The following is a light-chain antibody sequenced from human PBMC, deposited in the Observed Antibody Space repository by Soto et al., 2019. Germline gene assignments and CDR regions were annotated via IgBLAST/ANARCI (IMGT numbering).Light chain of an antibody. J-gene: IGLJ2*01. CDR3: SSYTSSSTRL. V-gene: IGLV2-14*01. CDR1: SSDVGGYNY. CDR2: EVS. Sequence: QPVLTQPASVSGSPGQSITISCTGTSSDVGGYNYVSWYQQHPGKAPKLMIYEVSNRPSGVSNRFSGSKSGNTASLTISGLQAEDEADYYCSSYTSSSTRLFGGGTKLTVL.